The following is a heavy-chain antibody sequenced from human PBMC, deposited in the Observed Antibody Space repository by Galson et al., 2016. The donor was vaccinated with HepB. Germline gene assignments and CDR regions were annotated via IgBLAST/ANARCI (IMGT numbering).Heavy chain of an antibody. Sequence: SLRLSCAASGFTFSDYYMSWIRQAPGKGLEWVSYISSSGSTIYYADSVKGRFTISRDNAKNSLYLQMNSLRAEDTAVYYCARDRGEGAYSGSYYYYYYYGMDVWGQGTTVTVSS. CDR1: GFTFSDYY. D-gene: IGHD1-26*01. CDR3: ARDRGEGAYSGSYYYYYYYGMDV. V-gene: IGHV3-11*04. J-gene: IGHJ6*02. CDR2: ISSSGSTI.